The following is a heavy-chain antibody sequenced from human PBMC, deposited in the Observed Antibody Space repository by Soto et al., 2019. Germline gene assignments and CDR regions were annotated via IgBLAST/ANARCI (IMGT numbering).Heavy chain of an antibody. CDR2: FDPEDGET. CDR1: GYTLTELS. J-gene: IGHJ6*02. D-gene: IGHD6-19*01. Sequence: ASVKVSCKVSGYTLTELSMHWVRQAPGKGLEWMGGFDPEDGETIYAQKFQGRVTMTEDTSTDTAYMELSSLRSEDTAVYYCATYHGRVAVAGNYYCMDVWGQGTTVTVSS. V-gene: IGHV1-24*01. CDR3: ATYHGRVAVAGNYYCMDV.